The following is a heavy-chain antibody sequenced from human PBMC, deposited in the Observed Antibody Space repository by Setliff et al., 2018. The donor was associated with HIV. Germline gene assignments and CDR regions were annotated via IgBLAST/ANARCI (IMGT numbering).Heavy chain of an antibody. CDR2: IYYSGST. CDR3: ARGTLYYDYVWGTPFPFDY. CDR1: GGSISSGDYY. J-gene: IGHJ4*02. Sequence: PSETLSLTCSVSGGSISSGDYYWSWIRQPPGKGLEWIGYIYYSGSTYYNPSLKSRVTISVVTSKNQFSLKLSSVTAADTAVYYCARGTLYYDYVWGTPFPFDYWGQGTLVTVSS. V-gene: IGHV4-61*08. D-gene: IGHD3-16*01.